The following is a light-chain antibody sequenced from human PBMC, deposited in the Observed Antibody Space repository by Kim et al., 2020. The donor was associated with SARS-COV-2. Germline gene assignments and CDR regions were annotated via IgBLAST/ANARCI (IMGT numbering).Light chain of an antibody. V-gene: IGLV1-44*01. CDR3: ATWDDSHNGQV. J-gene: IGLJ3*02. Sequence: QSVLTQPPSASGTPGQRVTISCSGSSSNIGSNNVNWYQQLPGTAPKLLIYSNNQRPSGVPDRFSGSNYGTSASLAISGLQPEDEADDYCATWDDSHNGQVFGGGTKLTVL. CDR1: SSNIGSNN. CDR2: SNN.